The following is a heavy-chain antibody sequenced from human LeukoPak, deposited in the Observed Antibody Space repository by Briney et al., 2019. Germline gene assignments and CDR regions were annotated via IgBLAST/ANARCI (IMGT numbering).Heavy chain of an antibody. CDR1: GYSLTGHY. CDR2: INPNSGGT. J-gene: IGHJ3*01. V-gene: IGHV1-2*02. D-gene: IGHD3-22*01. CDR3: ARDRAYSSGRDDTFDL. Sequence: GASVKVSCKPSGYSLTGHYMHWVRQAPGQGLEWMGWINPNSGGTSFAQKFQGRVTMTRDTSISTAYMELSRLRFDDTAVYYCARDRAYSSGRDDTFDLWGQGTMVIVSS.